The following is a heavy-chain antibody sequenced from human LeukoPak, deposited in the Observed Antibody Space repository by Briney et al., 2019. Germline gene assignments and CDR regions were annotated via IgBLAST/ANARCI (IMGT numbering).Heavy chain of an antibody. CDR1: GFTFSSYA. J-gene: IGHJ4*02. D-gene: IGHD5-12*01. CDR3: AKHQRRDGYNYDFDY. V-gene: IGHV3-23*01. CDR2: ISGSGGTI. Sequence: GGSLRLSCAASGFTFSSYAMSWVRQAPGKGLEWVSVISGSGGTIYYADSVKGRFTISRDNPKNTLYLQMNSLRAEDTAVYYCAKHQRRDGYNYDFDYWGQGTLVTVSS.